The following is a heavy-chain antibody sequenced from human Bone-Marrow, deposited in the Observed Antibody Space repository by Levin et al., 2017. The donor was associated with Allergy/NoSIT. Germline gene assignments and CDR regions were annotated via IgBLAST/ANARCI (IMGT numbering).Heavy chain of an antibody. D-gene: IGHD6-19*01. Sequence: GESLKISCAASGFTFSSYGMHWVRQAPGKGLEWVAVISYDGSNKYYADSVKGRFTISRDNSKNTLYLQMNSLRAEDTAVYYCAKSPSIYSSGWSGTFDYWGQGTLVTVSS. CDR3: AKSPSIYSSGWSGTFDY. V-gene: IGHV3-30*18. J-gene: IGHJ4*02. CDR1: GFTFSSYG. CDR2: ISYDGSNK.